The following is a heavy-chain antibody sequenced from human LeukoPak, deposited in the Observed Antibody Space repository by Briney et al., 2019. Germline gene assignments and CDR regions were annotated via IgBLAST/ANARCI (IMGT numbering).Heavy chain of an antibody. CDR1: GFTFSRYW. D-gene: IGHD4-17*01. Sequence: GGSLRLSCAASGFTFSRYWMSWVRQAPGKGLEGVANIKQDGSEKYYVDSVKGRFTISRDNAKNSLYLQMNNLRAEDTAVYYCAREEYGDHLWWGQGTLVTVSS. J-gene: IGHJ4*02. V-gene: IGHV3-7*01. CDR3: AREEYGDHLW. CDR2: IKQDGSEK.